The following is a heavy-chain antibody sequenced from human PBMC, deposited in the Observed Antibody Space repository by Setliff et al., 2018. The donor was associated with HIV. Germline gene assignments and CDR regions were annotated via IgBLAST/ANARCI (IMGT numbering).Heavy chain of an antibody. V-gene: IGHV4-59*01. CDR1: GGSIRGYY. CDR2: IYSSGTT. CDR3: ARRGTDSSGYQRAFDI. D-gene: IGHD3-22*01. Sequence: SETLSLTCTVSGGSIRGYYWSWIRQPPGKGLVWIGYIYSSGTTKYNPSLGSRVTISVDTSKNQLSLRLTSVTAADTAVYYCARRGTDSSGYQRAFDIWGQGTMVTVSS. J-gene: IGHJ3*02.